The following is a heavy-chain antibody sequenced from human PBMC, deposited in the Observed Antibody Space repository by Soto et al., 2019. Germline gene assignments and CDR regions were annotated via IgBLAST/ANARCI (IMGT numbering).Heavy chain of an antibody. Sequence: EVQLVESGGGLIQPGGSLRLSCAASGFNVSINYMSWVRQAPGKGLEWVSVIFSGGSTYYAESVKGRFTVSRDNSKNTVYLEMNSLTADDTAVYYCARDPRARGYCSSTSCYHLYGLDVWGQGTTVTVSS. V-gene: IGHV3-53*01. CDR2: IFSGGST. CDR3: ARDPRARGYCSSTSCYHLYGLDV. CDR1: GFNVSINY. D-gene: IGHD2-2*01. J-gene: IGHJ6*02.